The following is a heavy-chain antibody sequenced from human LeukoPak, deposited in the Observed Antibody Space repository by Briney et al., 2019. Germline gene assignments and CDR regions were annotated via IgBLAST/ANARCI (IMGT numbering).Heavy chain of an antibody. CDR2: IYYSGST. CDR1: GGSISSYY. V-gene: IGHV4-59*01. J-gene: IGHJ3*02. Sequence: PSETLSLTCTVSGGSISSYYWSWIRQPPGKGLEWIGYIYYSGSTNYNPSLKSRVTISVDTSKNQFSLKLSSVTAADTAVYYCARGRYCSGGSCYSADAFDIWGQGTMVTVSS. D-gene: IGHD2-15*01. CDR3: ARGRYCSGGSCYSADAFDI.